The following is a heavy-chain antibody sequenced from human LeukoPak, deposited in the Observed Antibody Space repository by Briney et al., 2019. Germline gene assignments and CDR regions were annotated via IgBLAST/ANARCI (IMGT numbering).Heavy chain of an antibody. Sequence: PGGSLRLSCAASGFTFSSYAMSWVRQAPGKGLEWVSSISGSVGRTYYADSVKGRFTISGDDSKNTLSLQMNSLRVEDTAVYYCARDLAWGAFDYWGQGTLVTVSS. CDR2: ISGSVGRT. CDR1: GFTFSSYA. V-gene: IGHV3-23*01. CDR3: ARDLAWGAFDY. D-gene: IGHD7-27*01. J-gene: IGHJ4*02.